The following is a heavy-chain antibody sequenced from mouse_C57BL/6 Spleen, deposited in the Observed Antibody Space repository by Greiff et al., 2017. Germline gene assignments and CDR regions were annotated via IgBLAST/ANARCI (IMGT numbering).Heavy chain of an antibody. D-gene: IGHD2-2*01. V-gene: IGHV5-17*01. J-gene: IGHJ2*01. CDR1: GFTFSDYG. CDR3: ASRHYGYDTYFDY. Sequence: EVHLVESGGGLVKPGGSLKLSCAASGFTFSDYGMHWVRQAPEKGLEWVAYISSGSSTIYYADTVKGRFTISRDNAKNTLFLQMTSLRSDDTAMYYCASRHYGYDTYFDYWGQGTTLTVSS. CDR2: ISSGSSTI.